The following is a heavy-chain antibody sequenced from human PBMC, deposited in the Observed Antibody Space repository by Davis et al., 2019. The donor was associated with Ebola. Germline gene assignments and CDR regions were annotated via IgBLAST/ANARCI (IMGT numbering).Heavy chain of an antibody. D-gene: IGHD6-19*01. CDR2: IYHSGST. J-gene: IGHJ4*02. CDR1: GGSISSGGYS. V-gene: IGHV4-30-2*01. CDR3: ARDPNPYSSGWHSGGI. Sequence: LRLSCAVSGGSISSGGYSWSWIRQPPGKGLEWIGYIYHSGSTYYNPSLKSRVTISVDTSKNQFSLKLSSVTAADTAVYYCARDPNPYSSGWHSGGIWGQGTLVTVSS.